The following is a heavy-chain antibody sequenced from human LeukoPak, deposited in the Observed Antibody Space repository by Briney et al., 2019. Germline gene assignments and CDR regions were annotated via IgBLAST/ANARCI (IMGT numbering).Heavy chain of an antibody. D-gene: IGHD3-22*01. CDR3: ARDWLAGNPYHAFDL. Sequence: GGSLRLSCAASGFTFSNYWMTWVRQAPGKGREGVASIMQGGSEKYYVDSVKGRFTISRDNALNSLYLQMNSLRAEDTAVYYCARDWLAGNPYHAFDLWGKGTMVTVSS. CDR1: GFTFSNYW. V-gene: IGHV3-7*01. CDR2: IMQGGSEK. J-gene: IGHJ3*01.